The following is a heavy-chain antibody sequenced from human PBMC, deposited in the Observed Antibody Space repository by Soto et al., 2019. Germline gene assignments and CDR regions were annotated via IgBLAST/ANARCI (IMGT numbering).Heavy chain of an antibody. D-gene: IGHD2-8*02. J-gene: IGHJ4*02. CDR1: GGSISSSSYY. V-gene: IGHV4-39*01. CDR3: ARHVLLLLRTTGGNFDY. Sequence: SETLSLTCTVSGGSISSSSYYWGWIRQPPGKGLEWIGSIYYSGSTYYNPSLKSRVTISVDTSENPFSLKLRSVTAADTAVYYCARHVLLLLRTTGGNFDYWGQGTLVTVSS. CDR2: IYYSGST.